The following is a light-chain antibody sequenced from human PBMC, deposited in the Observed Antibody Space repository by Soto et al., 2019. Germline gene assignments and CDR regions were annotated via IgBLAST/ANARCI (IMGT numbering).Light chain of an antibody. J-gene: IGKJ1*01. CDR2: KPS. CDR1: QTISSW. Sequence: DIQMTQSPSTLSVSVGDRVTITCRARQTISSWLACYQQKPWKAPKLLIYKPSTLKSGVPSRFSGSGSGTEFTLTISSLQPDDFATYYCQHYNSYSEAFGQGTKVELK. V-gene: IGKV1-5*03. CDR3: QHYNSYSEA.